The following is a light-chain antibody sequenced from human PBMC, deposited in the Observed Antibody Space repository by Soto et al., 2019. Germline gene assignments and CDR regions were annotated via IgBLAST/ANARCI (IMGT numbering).Light chain of an antibody. J-gene: IGKJ5*01. V-gene: IGKV3-11*01. CDR1: QSVSSY. Sequence: EIVLTQSPATLSLSPGERATLSCRASQSVSSYLAWYQQKPGQAPRLLIYDASNRATGIPARFSGSGSGTDFTLTISSLEPEDFAVDYCQQRSTFGLGTRLEIK. CDR2: DAS. CDR3: QQRST.